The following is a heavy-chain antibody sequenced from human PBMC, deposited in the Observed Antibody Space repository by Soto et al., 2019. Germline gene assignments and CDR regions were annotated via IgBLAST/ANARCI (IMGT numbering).Heavy chain of an antibody. Sequence: QVQLVQSGAEVKKPGSSVKVSCKASGGTFSSYSINWVRQAPGQGLEWMGEIIPIFGTANYAQKFQGRVTITADESTSTAYMEPSSLRTEGTAGYYCARDGWRDCGGIDYWGQGTLVTVSS. D-gene: IGHD2-21*02. V-gene: IGHV1-69*01. CDR2: IIPIFGTA. J-gene: IGHJ4*02. CDR3: ARDGWRDCGGIDY. CDR1: GGTFSSYS.